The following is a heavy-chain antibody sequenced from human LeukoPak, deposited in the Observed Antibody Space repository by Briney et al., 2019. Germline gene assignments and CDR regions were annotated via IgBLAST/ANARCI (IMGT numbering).Heavy chain of an antibody. D-gene: IGHD2-15*01. CDR3: ARGADIVVVVAAGWFDP. CDR2: IYHSGST. CDR1: GGSISSGSYY. Sequence: SETLSLTCTVSGGSISSGSYYWSWIRQPAGKGLEWIGEIYHSGSTNYNPSLKSRVTISVDKSKNQFSLKLSSVTAADTAVYYCARGADIVVVVAAGWFDPWGQGTLVTVSS. J-gene: IGHJ5*02. V-gene: IGHV4-61*10.